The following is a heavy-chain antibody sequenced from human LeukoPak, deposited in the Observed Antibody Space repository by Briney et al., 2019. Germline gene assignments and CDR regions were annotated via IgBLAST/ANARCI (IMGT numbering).Heavy chain of an antibody. CDR1: GITFSSSW. CDR3: ATWSNAWEFDY. CDR2: TNEDGSDK. V-gene: IGHV3-7*05. Sequence: GGSLRLSCAASGITFSSSWMTWVRQAPGKGLEWVAHTNEDGSDKYYVDSVTGRFSISRDNTKNSLYMQMSSLRAEDTAVYYCATWSNAWEFDYWGQGTLVSVSS. D-gene: IGHD1-26*01. J-gene: IGHJ4*02.